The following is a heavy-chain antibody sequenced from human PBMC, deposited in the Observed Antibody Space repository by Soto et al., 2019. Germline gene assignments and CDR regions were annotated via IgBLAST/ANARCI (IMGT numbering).Heavy chain of an antibody. D-gene: IGHD2-15*01. CDR3: ARVEWLGYCSGSSCPEEENAFDI. J-gene: IGHJ3*02. CDR2: INPSGGST. V-gene: IGHV1-46*03. CDR1: GYTFTSYY. Sequence: QEQLVQSGAEVKKPGASVKVSGKASGYTFTSYYMHWVRQGPGQGLEWMGIINPSGGSTSYAQKFQGRVTMTRDTSTSTVYMELSSLRSEDTAVDYCARVEWLGYCSGSSCPEEENAFDIWGQGTMVTVSS.